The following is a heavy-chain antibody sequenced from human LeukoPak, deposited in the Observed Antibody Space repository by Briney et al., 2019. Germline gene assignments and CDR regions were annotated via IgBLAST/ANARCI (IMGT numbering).Heavy chain of an antibody. CDR2: ICNDGSYK. D-gene: IGHD6-13*01. CDR1: GFTIFNYG. J-gene: IGHJ4*02. V-gene: IGHV3-33*06. CDR3: AKVVQYTASTGTGLDY. Sequence: GGSLRLSCAASGFTIFNYGMHWVRQAPGKELDWVAVICNDGSYKYYADPVKGRFTISRDNPKNTLYLQMNSLRAEDTAIYYCAKVVQYTASTGTGLDYWGQATLVTVSS.